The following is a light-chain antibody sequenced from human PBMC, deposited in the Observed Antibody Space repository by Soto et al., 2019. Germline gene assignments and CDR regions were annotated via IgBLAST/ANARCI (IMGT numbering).Light chain of an antibody. Sequence: DIQMTQSPSTLSASIGDSVTITCLASQTISSWLAWYQQKPGKAPKLLIYKASTLKSGVPSRFSGSGSGTEFTLTISSLQPDDFATYYCQHYNSYSEAFGQGTKVDI. V-gene: IGKV1-5*03. J-gene: IGKJ1*01. CDR2: KAS. CDR3: QHYNSYSEA. CDR1: QTISSW.